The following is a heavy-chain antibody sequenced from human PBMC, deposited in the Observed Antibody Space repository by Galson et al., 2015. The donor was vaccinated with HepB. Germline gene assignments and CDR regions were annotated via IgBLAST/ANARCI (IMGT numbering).Heavy chain of an antibody. Sequence: SLRLSCAASGFTVSSNYMSWVRQAPGKGLEWVSVIYSGGSTYYADSVKGRFTISRDNSKNTLYLQMNSLRAEDTAVYYCAREDLETWYFDLWGRGTLVTVSS. CDR3: AREDLETWYFDL. CDR2: IYSGGST. V-gene: IGHV3-66*01. D-gene: IGHD1-1*01. CDR1: GFTVSSNY. J-gene: IGHJ2*01.